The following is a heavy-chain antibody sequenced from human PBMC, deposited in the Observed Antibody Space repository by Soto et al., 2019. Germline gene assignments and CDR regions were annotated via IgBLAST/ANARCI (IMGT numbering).Heavy chain of an antibody. Sequence: GGSLRLSCAASGFTFSSYGMNWVRQTPGKGLEWVSSISSTSNYIYYADSVKGRFTISRDNAKNSLYLQMNSLRAEDTAVYYCARDGSSYCSSTSCYAYYYYYGMDVWGQGNTVTVSS. CDR2: ISSTSNYI. V-gene: IGHV3-21*01. J-gene: IGHJ6*02. D-gene: IGHD2-2*01. CDR1: GFTFSSYG. CDR3: ARDGSSYCSSTSCYAYYYYYGMDV.